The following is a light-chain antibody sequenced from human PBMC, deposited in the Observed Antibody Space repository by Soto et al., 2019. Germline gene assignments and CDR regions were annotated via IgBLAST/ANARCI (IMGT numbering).Light chain of an antibody. J-gene: IGLJ2*01. CDR1: SSDVGGYNY. CDR2: DVS. Sequence: QSALTQPASVSGSPGQSITISCTGTSSDVGGYNYVSWYQQHPGKAPKLMIYDVSNRPSGVSNRFSDSKSGNTASLTISGLQADDEADYYGSSYTSSSTLVVFGGGTKLTVL. CDR3: SSYTSSSTLVV. V-gene: IGLV2-14*01.